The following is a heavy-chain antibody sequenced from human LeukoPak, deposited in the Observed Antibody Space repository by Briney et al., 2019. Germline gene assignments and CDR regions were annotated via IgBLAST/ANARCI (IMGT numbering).Heavy chain of an antibody. CDR2: IKQDGSEK. CDR1: GFTFSSYW. J-gene: IGHJ6*02. Sequence: GGSLRLSCAASGFTFSSYWMSWVRQAPGKGLEWVANIKQDGSEKYYVDSVKGRFTISRDNAKNSLYLQMNSLRAEDTAVYYCARDGDRYYYYYGMDVWGQGTTVTVSS. D-gene: IGHD3-10*01. V-gene: IGHV3-7*04. CDR3: ARDGDRYYYYYGMDV.